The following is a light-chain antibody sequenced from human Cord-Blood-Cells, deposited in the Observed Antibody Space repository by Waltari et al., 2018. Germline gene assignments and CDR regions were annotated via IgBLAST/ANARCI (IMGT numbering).Light chain of an antibody. CDR2: GAS. CDR1: QSVSSSY. J-gene: IGKJ5*01. Sequence: EIVLTQSPGTLSLSPGERATLSCRASQSVSSSYLAGYQQKPGQAPRLRIYGASSRATGIPDRFSGSGSGTDFTLTISRLEPEDFAVYYCQQYGSSPFGQGTRLEIK. V-gene: IGKV3-20*01. CDR3: QQYGSSP.